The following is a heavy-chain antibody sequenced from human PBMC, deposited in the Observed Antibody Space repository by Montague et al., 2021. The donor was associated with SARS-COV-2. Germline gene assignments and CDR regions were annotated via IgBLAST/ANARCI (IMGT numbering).Heavy chain of an antibody. J-gene: IGHJ6*02. V-gene: IGHV4-34*01. Sequence: SETLSLTSDFSDGSVSAYFWSWVRQLPGKGLEWIGQVDRSGTAHYSPSLQSRPTLSVDTSNNQVSLNLTSVTATDTATYYCARGRDSGTYFGTKYYFQYGLDVWGQGTTVTVSS. CDR3: ARGRDSGTYFGTKYYFQYGLDV. D-gene: IGHD3-10*01. CDR2: VDRSGTA. CDR1: DGSVSAYF.